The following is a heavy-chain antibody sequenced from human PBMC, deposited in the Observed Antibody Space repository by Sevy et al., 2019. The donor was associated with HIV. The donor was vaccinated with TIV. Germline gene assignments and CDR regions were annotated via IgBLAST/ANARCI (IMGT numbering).Heavy chain of an antibody. CDR2: ISSSSSNI. D-gene: IGHD3-9*01. CDR1: GITFSYYS. V-gene: IGHV3-21*01. CDR3: VKDRIETILWSKGDWFDP. J-gene: IGHJ5*02. Sequence: GGSLRLSCVGSGITFSYYSMNWVRQAPGKGLEWVSSISSSSSNIYYADSVKGRFTISRDNAKNTLYLQMSSLRTEDTAVYYCVKDRIETILWSKGDWFDPWGQGTLVTVSS.